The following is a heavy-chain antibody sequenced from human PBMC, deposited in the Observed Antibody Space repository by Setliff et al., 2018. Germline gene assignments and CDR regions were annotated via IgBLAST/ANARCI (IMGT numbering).Heavy chain of an antibody. D-gene: IGHD6-19*01. J-gene: IGHJ6*03. CDR1: GGSISSYY. Sequence: PSETLSLTCTVSGGSISSYYWSWIRQPAGKGLEWIGHIYIGGIANYNPSLKSRVTMSIDTSKNQFSLKLNYVTAADMAVYYCAREQWLDPPGYYYMDVWAKGTTVTVSS. CDR2: IYIGGIA. CDR3: AREQWLDPPGYYYMDV. V-gene: IGHV4-4*07.